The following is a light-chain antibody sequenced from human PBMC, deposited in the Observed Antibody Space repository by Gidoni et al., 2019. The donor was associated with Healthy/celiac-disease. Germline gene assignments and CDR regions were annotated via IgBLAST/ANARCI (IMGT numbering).Light chain of an antibody. J-gene: IGKJ4*01. CDR2: DAS. V-gene: IGKV1-33*01. CDR3: QQYNSHPLT. CDR1: QDISNY. Sequence: DIQMTQSPSSLSASVGDRVTITCQASQDISNYLNWYQQKPGKAPKPLIYDASNLEIGVPSRFSGSGSGTEFTLTISSLQPEDIATYYCQQYNSHPLTFGRGTKVEIK.